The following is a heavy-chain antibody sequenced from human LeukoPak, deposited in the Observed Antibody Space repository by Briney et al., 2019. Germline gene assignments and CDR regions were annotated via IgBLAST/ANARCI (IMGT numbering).Heavy chain of an antibody. CDR3: AKDYAESRVADVFFEY. Sequence: GGSLRLSCAVSGLTFSDHAMSWFRQAPGKDLEWVAGITSGVTVHYADSVKGRFTISRDNSKNPFPLQLNSLRAEDTAIYYCAKDYAESRVADVFFEYWGQGTLVTVSS. J-gene: IGHJ4*02. V-gene: IGHV3-23*01. D-gene: IGHD3-3*01. CDR1: GLTFSDHA. CDR2: ITSGVTV.